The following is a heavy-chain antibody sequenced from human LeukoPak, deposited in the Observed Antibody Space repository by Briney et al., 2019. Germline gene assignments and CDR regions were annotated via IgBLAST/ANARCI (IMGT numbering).Heavy chain of an antibody. Sequence: WETLSLTCTVSGGSISSNTYYWGWIRRPPGKGLEWIGNIHYSGSTYYNPSLKSRVTISVDTSNNQFSLNLSSLTAADTAVYYCATSDTVSTYNWFDPWGQGTLVTVSS. J-gene: IGHJ5*02. CDR2: IHYSGST. CDR1: GGSISSNTYY. V-gene: IGHV4-39*01. D-gene: IGHD5/OR15-5a*01. CDR3: ATSDTVSTYNWFDP.